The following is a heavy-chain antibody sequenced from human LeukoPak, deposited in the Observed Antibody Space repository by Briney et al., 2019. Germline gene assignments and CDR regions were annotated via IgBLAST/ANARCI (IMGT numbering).Heavy chain of an antibody. Sequence: GESLKISCKGSGYSFTSYWIGWVRQMPGKGLEWMGIIYPGDSDTRYSPSFQGQVTISADKSISTAYLQWSSLKASDTAMYYCARLGDSGYQLISAFDIWGQGTMVTVSS. J-gene: IGHJ3*02. CDR1: GYSFTSYW. V-gene: IGHV5-51*01. CDR3: ARLGDSGYQLISAFDI. CDR2: IYPGDSDT. D-gene: IGHD5-12*01.